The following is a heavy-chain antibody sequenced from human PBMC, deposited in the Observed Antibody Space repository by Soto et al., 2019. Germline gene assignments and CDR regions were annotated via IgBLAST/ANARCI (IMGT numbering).Heavy chain of an antibody. V-gene: IGHV4-30-4*01. D-gene: IGHD3-16*02. CDR1: GGSISSGDYY. CDR2: IYYSGST. CDR3: AGLQSMRLSGLDP. J-gene: IGHJ5*02. Sequence: QVQLQESGPGLVKPSQTLSLTCTVSGGSISSGDYYWSWIRQPPGKGLEWIGYIYYSGSTYYNPSLRSRVTITVDTSKNQFSLKLSSVTAADTAVYYCAGLQSMRLSGLDPWGQGTLVTVSS.